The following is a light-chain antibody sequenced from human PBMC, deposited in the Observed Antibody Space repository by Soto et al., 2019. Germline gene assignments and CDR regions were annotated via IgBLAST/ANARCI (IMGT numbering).Light chain of an antibody. Sequence: EIVLTQSPATLSLSPGERATLSCRASQSISGYLGWYQQKPGQAPRLLIYGASSRATGIPDRFSGSGSGTDFTLIISRLEPEDFAVYYCQQYGSSLITFGQGTRLEIK. CDR2: GAS. V-gene: IGKV3-20*01. J-gene: IGKJ5*01. CDR3: QQYGSSLIT. CDR1: QSISGY.